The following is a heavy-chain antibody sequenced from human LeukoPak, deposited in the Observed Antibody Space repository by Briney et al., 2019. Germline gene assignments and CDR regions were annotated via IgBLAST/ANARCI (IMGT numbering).Heavy chain of an antibody. V-gene: IGHV3-48*03. Sequence: GSLRLSCAASGFTFSSYEMNWVRQAPGKGLEWVSYISSSGSTIYYADSVKGRFTISRDNSKNTLYLQMNSLRAEDTAVYYCAKDRPMDVWGKGTTVTISS. CDR1: GFTFSSYE. J-gene: IGHJ6*03. CDR3: AKDRPMDV. CDR2: ISSSGSTI.